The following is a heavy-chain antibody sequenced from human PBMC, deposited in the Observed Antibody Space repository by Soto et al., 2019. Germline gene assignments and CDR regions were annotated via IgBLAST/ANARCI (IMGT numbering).Heavy chain of an antibody. V-gene: IGHV3-23*01. J-gene: IGHJ4*02. D-gene: IGHD3-16*01. CDR2: LTGGGRNT. CDR1: DFTFSNYA. CDR3: AKGWIGELGGLDY. Sequence: EVQLLESGGGLLQPGGSLRLSCTASDFTFSNYAMTWVRQAPGKGLEWVSSLTGGGRNTYYADSVKGRFTISRDNSKNMLYLHMNSLRAEDTAVYYCAKGWIGELGGLDYWGQGTLVTVSS.